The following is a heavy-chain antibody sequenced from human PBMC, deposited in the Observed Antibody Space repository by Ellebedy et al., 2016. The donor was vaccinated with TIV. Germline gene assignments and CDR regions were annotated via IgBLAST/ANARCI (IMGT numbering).Heavy chain of an antibody. Sequence: ASVKVSCKASGYTFTGYYMHWVRQAPGQGLEWMGWINPNSGGTNYAQKFQGRVTMTRDTSISTAYMELSRLRSDDTAVYYCARDLHSSGYDYFDYWGQGTLVTVSS. D-gene: IGHD3-22*01. CDR1: GYTFTGYY. J-gene: IGHJ4*02. V-gene: IGHV1-2*02. CDR3: ARDLHSSGYDYFDY. CDR2: INPNSGGT.